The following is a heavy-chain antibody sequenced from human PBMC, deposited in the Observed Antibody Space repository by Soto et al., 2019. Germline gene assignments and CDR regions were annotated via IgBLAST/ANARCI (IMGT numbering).Heavy chain of an antibody. CDR2: IYYSGST. CDR1: GGSVSRGSYY. CDR3: ARANLGYSYGMDV. V-gene: IGHV4-61*01. J-gene: IGHJ6*02. Sequence: SETLSLTCTVSGGSVSRGSYYWSWIRQPPGKGLEWIGYIYYSGSTNYNPSLKSRVTISVDTSKNQFSLKLSSVTAADTAVYYCARANLGYSYGMDVSGQGTTLTVSS.